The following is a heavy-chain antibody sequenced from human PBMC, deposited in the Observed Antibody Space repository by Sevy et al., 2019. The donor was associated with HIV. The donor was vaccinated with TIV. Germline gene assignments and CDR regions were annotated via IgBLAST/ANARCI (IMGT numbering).Heavy chain of an antibody. CDR2: IGWNTGFI. J-gene: IGHJ6*03. Sequence: GGSERLSCAASGFTFDDYAMHWVRQAPGKGLEWVSGIGWNTGFIAYADSVMGRFTISRDNAKNSLYLQMNSLRAEDTALYYCVKDMDPRYVYYYMDVWGKGTTVTVSS. V-gene: IGHV3-9*01. D-gene: IGHD5-12*01. CDR3: VKDMDPRYVYYYMDV. CDR1: GFTFDDYA.